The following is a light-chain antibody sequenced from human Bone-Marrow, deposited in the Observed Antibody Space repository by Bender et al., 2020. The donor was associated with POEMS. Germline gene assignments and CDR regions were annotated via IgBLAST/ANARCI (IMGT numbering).Light chain of an antibody. CDR2: DDS. CDR1: NIGIKT. V-gene: IGLV3-21*02. CDR3: CSFATSSTWV. Sequence: SYVLTQPPSVSVAPGQTARISCGGDNIGIKTVHWYRQEPGQAPVLVVYDDSDRPSGIPERFSGSKSGNTASLTISGLQAEDEADYYCCSFATSSTWVFGGGTKLTVL. J-gene: IGLJ3*02.